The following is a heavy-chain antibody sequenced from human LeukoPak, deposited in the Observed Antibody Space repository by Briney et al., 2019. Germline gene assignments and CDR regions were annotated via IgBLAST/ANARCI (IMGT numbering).Heavy chain of an antibody. CDR3: ARVTGERNRRIAAAGTGRWFDP. CDR2: INHSVST. D-gene: IGHD6-13*01. CDR1: GGSLSGYY. J-gene: IGHJ5*02. Sequence: SETLSLTCAVYGGSLSGYYWSWIRQPPGKGLEWIGEINHSVSTNYNPSLKSPVTISVDTSKNQFSLKLSSVTAADTAVYYCARVTGERNRRIAAAGTGRWFDPWGQGTLVTVSS. V-gene: IGHV4-34*01.